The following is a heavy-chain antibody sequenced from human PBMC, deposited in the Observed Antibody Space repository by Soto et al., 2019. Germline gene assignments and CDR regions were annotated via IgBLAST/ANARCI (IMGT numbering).Heavy chain of an antibody. D-gene: IGHD1-26*01. Sequence: QVHLMESGGGVVQPGRSLRLSCAASGFTFGANTMHWVAQPPGKGLEWVAVISYDGNNERYTDPVRGRFTVSRDNSKSILYLQMNSLKSEDTAVYYCARDGYSGRSDGVDIWGQGTMVTVSS. J-gene: IGHJ3*02. V-gene: IGHV3-30-3*01. CDR3: ARDGYSGRSDGVDI. CDR2: ISYDGNNE. CDR1: GFTFGANT.